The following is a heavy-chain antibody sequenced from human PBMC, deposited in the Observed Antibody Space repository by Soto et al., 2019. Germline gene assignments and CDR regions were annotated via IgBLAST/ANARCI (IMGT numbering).Heavy chain of an antibody. CDR1: GFIFSNFW. Sequence: EVQLVESGGGLVEPGGSLRLSCEVSGFIFSNFWMHWVRQAPGKGLVWVSRMYKDESPKDYADFVKGRFTISRDNAKNTLYLQMSSLRPEVTAVSYCVGVRPTLFDYWGRGALVTVPS. V-gene: IGHV3-74*01. J-gene: IGHJ4*02. CDR2: MYKDESPK. CDR3: VGVRPTLFDY.